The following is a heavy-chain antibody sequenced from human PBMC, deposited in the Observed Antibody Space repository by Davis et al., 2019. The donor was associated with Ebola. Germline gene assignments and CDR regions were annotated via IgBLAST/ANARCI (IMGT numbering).Heavy chain of an antibody. J-gene: IGHJ6*02. CDR3: ARGGEQWLGYYYYYGMDV. CDR1: GDSISSGNYY. CDR2: IYTSGST. V-gene: IGHV4-61*09. D-gene: IGHD6-19*01. Sequence: PSETLSLTCTVSGDSISSGNYYWSWIRQPAGKGLEWIGHIYTSGSTNYNPSLKSRVTISVDTSKNQFFLKLSSVTAADTAVYYCARGGEQWLGYYYYYGMDVWGQGTTVTVSS.